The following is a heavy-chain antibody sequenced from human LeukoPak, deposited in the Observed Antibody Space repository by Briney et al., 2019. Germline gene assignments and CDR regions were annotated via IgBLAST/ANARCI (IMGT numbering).Heavy chain of an antibody. V-gene: IGHV3-30*03. CDR3: AREGSFGELLPFDY. CDR1: GFTFSSYG. Sequence: PGRSLRLSCAASGFTFSSYGMHWVRQAPGKGLEWVAVISYDGSNKYYADSVKGRFTISRDNSKNTLFLQMNSLRAEDTAVYYCAREGSFGELLPFDYWGQGTLVTVSS. CDR2: ISYDGSNK. D-gene: IGHD3-10*01. J-gene: IGHJ4*02.